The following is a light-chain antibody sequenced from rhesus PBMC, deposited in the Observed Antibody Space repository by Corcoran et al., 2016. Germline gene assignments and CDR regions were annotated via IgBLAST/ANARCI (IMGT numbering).Light chain of an antibody. V-gene: IGKV1-16*01. CDR3: QQYNSAPYS. J-gene: IGKJ2*01. Sequence: DIQMTQSPSSLSTSVGDKVTITCQTSQSISSWLAWYQQKPGKAPKPLTYTASRLESGVPSRFSGSGSGTDFTLTISSLQPADFSTYYCQQYNSAPYSFGQGTKVEIK. CDR2: TAS. CDR1: QSISSW.